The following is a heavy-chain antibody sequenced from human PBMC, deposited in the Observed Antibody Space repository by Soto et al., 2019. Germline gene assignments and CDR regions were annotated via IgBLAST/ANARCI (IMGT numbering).Heavy chain of an antibody. J-gene: IGHJ5*02. D-gene: IGHD6-19*01. CDR2: IYYRGST. CDR3: ARHYSSGSRNWFDP. Sequence: PSETLSLTCSVSGGSINSSSYFWGWVRQPPGKGLEWIGSIYYRGSTYNNPSLRSRVTISVDTSKNQFSLKLSSVTAADAAVFYCARHYSSGSRNWFDPCGQGTLVTVSS. V-gene: IGHV4-39*01. CDR1: GGSINSSSYF.